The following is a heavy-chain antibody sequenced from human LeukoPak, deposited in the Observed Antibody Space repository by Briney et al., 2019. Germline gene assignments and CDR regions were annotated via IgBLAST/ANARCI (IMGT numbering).Heavy chain of an antibody. Sequence: PSGSLRLSCEASGFTLNKYWMHWVRQAPGKGLVWVSRITGDGSDIAYADSVKGRFTVSRDDAKNTLFLQMTSLRVEDTAIYYCARDDYTTTSNWLDPWGQGTLVTVSS. D-gene: IGHD4-11*01. CDR2: ITGDGSDI. V-gene: IGHV3-74*01. CDR3: ARDDYTTTSNWLDP. J-gene: IGHJ5*02. CDR1: GFTLNKYW.